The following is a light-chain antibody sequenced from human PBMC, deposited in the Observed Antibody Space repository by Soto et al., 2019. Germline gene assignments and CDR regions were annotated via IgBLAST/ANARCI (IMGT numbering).Light chain of an antibody. CDR3: ATWDDSLNGHVV. V-gene: IGLV1-44*01. Sequence: QSVLTQPPSASGTPGQRVTMSCSGSSSNIGGNTVNWYQQFPGTAPKLLIYSTNQRPSGVPDRFSGSKSGTSASLAISGLQSEDDANYYCATWDDSLNGHVVFGGGTKLTVL. J-gene: IGLJ2*01. CDR2: STN. CDR1: SSNIGGNT.